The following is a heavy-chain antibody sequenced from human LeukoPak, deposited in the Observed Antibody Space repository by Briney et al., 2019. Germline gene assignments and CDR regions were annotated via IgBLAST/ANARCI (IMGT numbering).Heavy chain of an antibody. CDR1: GFTFSSYS. D-gene: IGHD3-10*01. Sequence: PGGSLRLSCAASGFTFSSYSMNWVRQAPGKGLEWVSVIYSGGSTYYADSVKGRFTISRDNSKNTLYLQMNSLRAEDTAVYYCARELAGFGELLYYYYGMDVWGQGTTVTVSS. CDR3: ARELAGFGELLYYYYGMDV. CDR2: IYSGGST. V-gene: IGHV3-66*01. J-gene: IGHJ6*02.